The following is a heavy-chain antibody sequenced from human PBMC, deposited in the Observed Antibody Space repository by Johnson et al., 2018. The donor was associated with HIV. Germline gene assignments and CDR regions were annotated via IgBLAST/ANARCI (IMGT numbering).Heavy chain of an antibody. CDR1: GFTFSSYA. D-gene: IGHD3-10*01. Sequence: QVQLVESGGGVVQPGRSLRLSCAASGFTFSSYAMHWVRQAPGKGLEWVAVISYDGNNKYYADSVKGRFIISRDNSKNTLYLQMNRLRTDDTTVYYCARDRFHPHAFDIWGQGTMVTVSS. CDR3: ARDRFHPHAFDI. J-gene: IGHJ3*02. V-gene: IGHV3-30-3*01. CDR2: ISYDGNNK.